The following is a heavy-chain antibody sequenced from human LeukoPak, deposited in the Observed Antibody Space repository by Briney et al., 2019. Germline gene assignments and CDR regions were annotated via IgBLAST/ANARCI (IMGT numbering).Heavy chain of an antibody. CDR2: ISSSSSYI. D-gene: IGHD1-1*01. J-gene: IGHJ4*02. CDR1: GFTFSSYS. CDR3: AKVDNWKYGHHDY. V-gene: IGHV3-21*04. Sequence: GSLRLSCAASGFTFSSYSMNWVRQAPGKGLEWVSSISSSSSYIYHADSVKGRLTISRDNAKNSLYLQMNSLRAEDTAVYYCAKVDNWKYGHHDYWGQGTLVTVSS.